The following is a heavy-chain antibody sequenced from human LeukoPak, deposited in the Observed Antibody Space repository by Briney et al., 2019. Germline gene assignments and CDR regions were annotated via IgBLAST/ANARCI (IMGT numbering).Heavy chain of an antibody. Sequence: SETLSLTCTVSGVSFSSYYWTWIRQPAGKGLEWIGRIFSSGNTNYNPYLESRVTMSIDTSKNQFSLKLTSVTAADTAVYYCARERGNLRGDAFDIWGQGTMVTVSS. CDR2: IFSSGNT. D-gene: IGHD1-26*01. CDR3: ARERGNLRGDAFDI. J-gene: IGHJ3*02. CDR1: GVSFSSYY. V-gene: IGHV4-4*07.